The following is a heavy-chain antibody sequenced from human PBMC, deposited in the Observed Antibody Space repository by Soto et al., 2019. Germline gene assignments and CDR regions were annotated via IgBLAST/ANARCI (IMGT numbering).Heavy chain of an antibody. J-gene: IGHJ4*02. Sequence: SGPTLVNPTQTLTLTCTFSGFSLSTSRVGVGWIRQPPGKALEWLALIYWNDDKRYNPSLKSRLTLTKDTSKNQVVLTMTNMDPVDTATYYCAHLFYSSAWVYFDYWGQGTLVTVSS. V-gene: IGHV2-5*01. CDR1: GFSLSTSRVG. CDR3: AHLFYSSAWVYFDY. D-gene: IGHD6-19*01. CDR2: IYWNDDK.